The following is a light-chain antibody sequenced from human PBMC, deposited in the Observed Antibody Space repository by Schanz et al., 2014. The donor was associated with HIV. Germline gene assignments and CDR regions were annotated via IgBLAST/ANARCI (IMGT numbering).Light chain of an antibody. CDR2: AAS. V-gene: IGKV1-8*01. CDR3: QQYDYVPLT. Sequence: AIRMTQSPSSFSASTGDRVTITCRASQGISTYLAWYQHKAGKAPKLLIYAASTLQSGVPSRFSGSGSETDFTFTISSLQPEDIGTYFCQQYDYVPLTFGGGTTLEIK. CDR1: QGISTY. J-gene: IGKJ4*01.